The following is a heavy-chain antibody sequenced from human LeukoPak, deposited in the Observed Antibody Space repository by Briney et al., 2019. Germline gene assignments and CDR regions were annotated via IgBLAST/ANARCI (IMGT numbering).Heavy chain of an antibody. Sequence: PGGSLRLSCAASGFTFNSYAMHWVRQAPGKGLEWAAVISYDGSNKYYADSVKGRFTISRDNSKNTLYLQMNSLGVEDTAVYYCARVTVAGIYYYYYMDVWGKGTTVTVSS. CDR3: ARVTVAGIYYYYYMDV. J-gene: IGHJ6*03. CDR1: GFTFNSYA. CDR2: ISYDGSNK. D-gene: IGHD4-23*01. V-gene: IGHV3-30*03.